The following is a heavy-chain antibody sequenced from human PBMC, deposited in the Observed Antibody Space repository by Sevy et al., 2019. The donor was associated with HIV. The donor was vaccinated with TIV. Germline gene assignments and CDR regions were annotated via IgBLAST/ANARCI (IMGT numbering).Heavy chain of an antibody. Sequence: SETLSLTCAVYGGSFSGYYWSWIRQPPGKGLERIGEINHSGSTNYNPSLKSRVTISVDTSKNQFSLKLSSVTAADTAVYYCARRNPRGYSYGYGGYFDYWGQGTLVTVSS. V-gene: IGHV4-34*01. CDR3: ARRNPRGYSYGYGGYFDY. CDR2: INHSGST. D-gene: IGHD5-18*01. CDR1: GGSFSGYY. J-gene: IGHJ4*02.